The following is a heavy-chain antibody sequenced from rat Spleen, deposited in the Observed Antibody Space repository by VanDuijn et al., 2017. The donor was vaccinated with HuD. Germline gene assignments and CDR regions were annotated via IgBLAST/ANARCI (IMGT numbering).Heavy chain of an antibody. CDR2: ITNSGGST. D-gene: IGHD1-6*01. Sequence: EVQMVEFGGGLVQAGRSMKLSCAASGFTFSSFPMAWVRQAPTMGLEWVASITNSGGSTYYRDSVTGRFTISRDNAKSTLYLQMDSLRSEDTATYYCTRAGLGYTTDYYYGYVMDAWGQGASVTVSS. V-gene: IGHV5-46*01. J-gene: IGHJ4*01. CDR1: GFTFSSFP. CDR3: TRAGLGYTTDYYYGYVMDA.